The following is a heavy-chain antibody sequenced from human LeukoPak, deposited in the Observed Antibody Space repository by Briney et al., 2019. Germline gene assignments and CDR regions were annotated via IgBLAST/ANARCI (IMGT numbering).Heavy chain of an antibody. V-gene: IGHV4-30-4*01. CDR2: IYYSGST. CDR1: GGSISSGDYY. D-gene: IGHD3-22*01. J-gene: IGHJ5*02. Sequence: PSETLSLTCTVSGGSISSGDYYWSWIRQPPGKGLEWIGYIYYSGSTYYNPSLKSRVTISVDTSKNQLSLKLTSVTAADAAVYYCARPYYYDSRIDPWGQGTLVTVSS. CDR3: ARPYYYDSRIDP.